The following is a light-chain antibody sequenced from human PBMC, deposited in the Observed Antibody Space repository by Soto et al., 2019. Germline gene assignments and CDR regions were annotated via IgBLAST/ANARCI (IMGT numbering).Light chain of an antibody. CDR2: GAS. CDR3: QKYNSASAT. V-gene: IGKV3D-15*01. Sequence: EIVLTQSPATLSVSPGERAALSCRASQSVSNNLAWYQQKPGQPPRLLIFGASTRATGIPARFSGSGSEAEFALTISTLQSEDFATYYCQKYNSASATFGQGTKLEIK. CDR1: QSVSNN. J-gene: IGKJ2*01.